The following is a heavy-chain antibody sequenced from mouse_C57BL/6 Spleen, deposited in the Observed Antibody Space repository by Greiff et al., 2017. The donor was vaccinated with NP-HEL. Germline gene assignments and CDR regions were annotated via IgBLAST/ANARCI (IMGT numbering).Heavy chain of an antibody. CDR1: GFNIKDDY. V-gene: IGHV14-4*01. J-gene: IGHJ3*01. CDR2: IDPENGDT. D-gene: IGHD1-1*01. CDR3: TTYYYGSPWFAY. Sequence: VQLQQSGAELVRPWASVKLSCTASGFNIKDDYMHWVKQRPEQGLEWIGWIDPENGDTEYASKFQGKATITADTSSNTAYLQLSSLTSEDTAVYYCTTYYYGSPWFAYWGQGTLVTVSA.